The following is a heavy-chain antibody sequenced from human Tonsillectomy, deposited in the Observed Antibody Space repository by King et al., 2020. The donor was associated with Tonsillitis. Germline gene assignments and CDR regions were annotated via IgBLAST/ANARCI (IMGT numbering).Heavy chain of an antibody. CDR1: GFTFSRYW. J-gene: IGHJ3*02. V-gene: IGHV3-7*03. D-gene: IGHD7-27*01. CDR2: INQDESGR. CDR3: ASDAFNGGDDDAFDI. Sequence: VQLVQSGGGLVQPGGSLRLSCAASGFTFSRYWMSWVRQAPGKGLEWVANINQDESGRYYVDSVKGRFTISRDNAKNSLYLQMNSLRAEDTAVYYCASDAFNGGDDDAFDIWGQGTMVTVSS.